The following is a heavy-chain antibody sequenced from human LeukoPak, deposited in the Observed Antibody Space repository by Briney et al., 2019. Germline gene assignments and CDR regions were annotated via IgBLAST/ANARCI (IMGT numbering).Heavy chain of an antibody. V-gene: IGHV1-46*01. CDR3: ARGHCSSTSCYTTPFDY. CDR2: ISPSGGST. D-gene: IGHD2-2*02. CDR1: GYTFTSYY. Sequence: ASVKVSCKASGYTFTSYYMHWVRQAPGQGLEWMGIISPSGGSTSYAQKFQGRVTMTRDMSTSTVYMELSSLRSEDTAVYYCARGHCSSTSCYTTPFDYWGQGTLVTVSS. J-gene: IGHJ4*02.